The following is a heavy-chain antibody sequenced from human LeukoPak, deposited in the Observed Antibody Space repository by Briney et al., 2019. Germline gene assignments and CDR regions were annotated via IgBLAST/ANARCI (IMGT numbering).Heavy chain of an antibody. CDR2: IYTSGST. Sequence: SQTLSLTCTVSGGSISSGNYYWSWIRQPAGTGLEWIGHIYTSGSTNYNPSLKSRVTMSVDTSKNQFSLNLSSMTAADTAVYYCARDSLYNFWSGYYHTTYYFDYWGQGTLVTVSS. V-gene: IGHV4-61*09. J-gene: IGHJ4*02. CDR1: GGSISSGNYY. CDR3: ARDSLYNFWSGYYHTTYYFDY. D-gene: IGHD3-3*01.